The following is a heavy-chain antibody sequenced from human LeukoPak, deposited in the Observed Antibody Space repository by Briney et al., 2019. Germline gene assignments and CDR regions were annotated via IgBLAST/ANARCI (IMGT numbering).Heavy chain of an antibody. D-gene: IGHD5-18*01. J-gene: IGHJ4*02. CDR3: ARQIQLWRQDFDY. V-gene: IGHV3-30-3*01. Sequence: PGGSLRLSCAASGFTFSSYAMHWVRQAPGKGLEWVAVISYDGSNKYYADSVKGRFTISRDNSKNTLYLQMNSLRAEDTAVYYCARQIQLWRQDFDYWGQGTLVTVSS. CDR2: ISYDGSNK. CDR1: GFTFSSYA.